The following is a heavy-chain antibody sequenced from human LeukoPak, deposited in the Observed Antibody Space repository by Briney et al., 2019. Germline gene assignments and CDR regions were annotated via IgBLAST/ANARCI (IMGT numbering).Heavy chain of an antibody. Sequence: PGGSLRLSCAASGFTFSSHGMHWVRQAPGKGLEWVAIIWCDGSNKYYADSVKGRFTISRDNSKNTVYLQMNSLRAEDTAVYFCARGIWAYCGGDCYSDLDSWGQGTLVTVSS. J-gene: IGHJ4*02. V-gene: IGHV3-33*08. CDR3: ARGIWAYCGGDCYSDLDS. D-gene: IGHD2-21*02. CDR1: GFTFSSHG. CDR2: IWCDGSNK.